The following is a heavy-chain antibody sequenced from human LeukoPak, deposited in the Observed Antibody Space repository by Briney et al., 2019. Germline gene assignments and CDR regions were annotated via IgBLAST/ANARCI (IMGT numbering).Heavy chain of an antibody. CDR3: ARVSPGIYDSSGYPDY. CDR1: GYSISSGYY. J-gene: IGHJ4*02. V-gene: IGHV4-38-2*02. CDR2: IYHSGST. D-gene: IGHD3-22*01. Sequence: SETLSLTCTVSGYSISSGYYWGWIRQPPGKGLEWIGSIYHSGSTYYNPPPKSRVTISVDTSKSQFSLKLSYVAAADTAVYYCARVSPGIYDSSGYPDYWRQGTLVTVS.